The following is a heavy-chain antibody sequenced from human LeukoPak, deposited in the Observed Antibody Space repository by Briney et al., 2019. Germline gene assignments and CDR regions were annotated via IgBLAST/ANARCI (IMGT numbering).Heavy chain of an antibody. V-gene: IGHV4-59*12. CDR3: ARGQYYYDSSGYYRFDY. D-gene: IGHD3-22*01. Sequence: PSETLSLTCTVSGGSISSYYWSWIRQPPGKRLEWIGYIYYSGSTNYNPSLKSRVTMSVDTSKNQFSLKLSSVSAADTAVYYCARGQYYYDSSGYYRFDYWGQGTLVTVSS. J-gene: IGHJ4*02. CDR2: IYYSGST. CDR1: GGSISSYY.